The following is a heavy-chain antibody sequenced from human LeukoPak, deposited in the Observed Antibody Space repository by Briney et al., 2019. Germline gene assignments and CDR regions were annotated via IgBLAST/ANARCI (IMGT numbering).Heavy chain of an antibody. Sequence: ETLSLTCTVSGGSISSSSYYWGWVRQAPGKGLEWVSPISSSSSYIYYADSVKGRFTISRDNAKNSLYLQMNSLRAEDTAVYYCARWLEWLTHDYWGQGTLVTVSS. CDR1: GGSISSSSYY. V-gene: IGHV3-21*01. CDR3: ARWLEWLTHDY. CDR2: ISSSSSYI. J-gene: IGHJ4*02. D-gene: IGHD3-3*01.